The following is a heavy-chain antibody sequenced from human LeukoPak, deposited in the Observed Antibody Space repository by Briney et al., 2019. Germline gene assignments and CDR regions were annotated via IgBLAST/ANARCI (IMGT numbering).Heavy chain of an antibody. Sequence: ASVKVSCKASGYTFTGYYMHWVRQAPGQGLEWMGWINPNSGGTNYAQKFQGRVTMTRDTSTSTAYMELSRLRSDDTAVYYCAVPYYYDSSGYYHIFDYWGQGTLVTVSS. CDR2: INPNSGGT. J-gene: IGHJ4*02. CDR1: GYTFTGYY. D-gene: IGHD3-22*01. V-gene: IGHV1-2*02. CDR3: AVPYYYDSSGYYHIFDY.